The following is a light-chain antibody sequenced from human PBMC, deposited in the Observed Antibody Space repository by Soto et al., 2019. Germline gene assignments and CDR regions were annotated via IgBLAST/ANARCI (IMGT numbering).Light chain of an antibody. J-gene: IGKJ5*01. CDR2: DAS. Sequence: EIVLTQSPGTLSLSPGERATLPCRASQSVSSSYLAWYQQRPGQAPRLLIYDASNRATGVPARFSGSGSGTDFTLTISSLEPEDFAVYYCQQRSSWPPTFGQGTRLEIK. V-gene: IGKV3-11*01. CDR1: QSVSSSY. CDR3: QQRSSWPPT.